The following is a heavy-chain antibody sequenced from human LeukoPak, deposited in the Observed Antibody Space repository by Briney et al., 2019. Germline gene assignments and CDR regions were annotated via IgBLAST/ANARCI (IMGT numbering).Heavy chain of an antibody. CDR1: GFPFSSYW. V-gene: IGHV3-23*01. Sequence: GGSLRLSCAASGFPFSSYWMSWVRQAPGKGLEWVSVLSGSGGSTYYADSVKGRFTISRDNSKNMLYLQMNSLRAEDTAVYYCAKDQQYNYGSGSYFADYWGQGTLVTVSS. CDR2: LSGSGGST. CDR3: AKDQQYNYGSGSYFADY. D-gene: IGHD3-10*01. J-gene: IGHJ4*02.